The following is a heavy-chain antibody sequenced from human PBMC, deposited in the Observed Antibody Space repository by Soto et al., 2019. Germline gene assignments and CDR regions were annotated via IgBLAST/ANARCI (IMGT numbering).Heavy chain of an antibody. J-gene: IGHJ2*01. Sequence: ASVKVSCXASGYTFTSYAMHWVRQAPGQRLEWMGWINAGNGNTNYAQKLQGRVTMTTDTSTSTAYMELRSLRSDDTAVYYCAREWDWYFDLWGRGTLVTVS. CDR2: INAGNGNT. V-gene: IGHV1-3*01. CDR1: GYTFTSYA. D-gene: IGHD1-26*01. CDR3: AREWDWYFDL.